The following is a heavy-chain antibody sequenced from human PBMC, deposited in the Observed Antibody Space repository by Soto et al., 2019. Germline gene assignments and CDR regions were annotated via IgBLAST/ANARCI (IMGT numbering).Heavy chain of an antibody. V-gene: IGHV4-38-2*02. Sequence: PSEALSLTCAVSGYSISSGYYWGCIRQPPGKGLEWIGSIYHSGSTYYNPALKSRVTISVDTSKNQFSLKLSSVTAADTAVYYCARDTDFFGKGFDPWGQGTLVTVS. J-gene: IGHJ5*02. CDR3: ARDTDFFGKGFDP. CDR1: GYSISSGYY. D-gene: IGHD3-3*01. CDR2: IYHSGST.